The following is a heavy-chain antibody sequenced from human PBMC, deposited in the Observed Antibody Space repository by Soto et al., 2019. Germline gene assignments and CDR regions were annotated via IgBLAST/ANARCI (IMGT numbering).Heavy chain of an antibody. J-gene: IGHJ6*02. V-gene: IGHV3-30-3*01. Sequence: QVQLVESGGGVVQPGRSLRLSCAASGFTFSSYAMHWVRQAPGKGLEWVAVISYDGSNKYYADSVKGRFTISRDNSKNTLYLRMNSLRAEDTAVYYCARDGRGYYGMDVWGQGTTVTVSS. CDR2: ISYDGSNK. CDR3: ARDGRGYYGMDV. D-gene: IGHD2-15*01. CDR1: GFTFSSYA.